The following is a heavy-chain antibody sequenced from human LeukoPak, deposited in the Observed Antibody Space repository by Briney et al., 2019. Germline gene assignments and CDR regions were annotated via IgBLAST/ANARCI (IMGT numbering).Heavy chain of an antibody. J-gene: IGHJ4*02. CDR2: INSDGSST. Sequence: QPGGSLRLSCAASGFTFSSYWMHWVRQAPGKGLVWVSRINSDGSSTNYADSVKGRFTISRDNSKNTLYLQMTSLRAEDTAVYFCVKVHTSSWSHWGQGTLVTVSS. CDR1: GFTFSSYW. D-gene: IGHD2-2*01. CDR3: VKVHTSSWSH. V-gene: IGHV3-74*01.